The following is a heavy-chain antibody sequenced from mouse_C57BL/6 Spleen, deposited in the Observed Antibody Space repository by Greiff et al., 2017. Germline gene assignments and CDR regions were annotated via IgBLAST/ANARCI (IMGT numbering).Heavy chain of an antibody. CDR1: GYTFTSYG. CDR3: ARYYEYDEGSYYAMDY. CDR2: MYPRSGNT. V-gene: IGHV1-81*01. D-gene: IGHD2-4*01. Sequence: VMLVESGAELARPGASVKLSCKASGYTFTSYGISWVKQRTGQGLEWIGEMYPRSGNTYYNEKFKGKATLTADKSSSTAYMELRSLTSEDSAVYFCARYYEYDEGSYYAMDYWGQGTSVTVSS. J-gene: IGHJ4*01.